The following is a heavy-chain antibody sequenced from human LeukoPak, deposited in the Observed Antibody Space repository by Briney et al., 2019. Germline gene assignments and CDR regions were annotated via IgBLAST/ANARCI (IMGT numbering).Heavy chain of an antibody. CDR3: VRDPSGSGFAFDS. CDR2: IWFDGSNK. Sequence: GGSLRLSCAASGLIFSNDAMHWVRQAPGKGLEWVAFIWFDGSNKHYADSVKGRFTISRDNSEDTLYLQMNSLRAEDTAVYYCVRDPSGSGFAFDSWGQGALVTVSS. J-gene: IGHJ4*02. V-gene: IGHV3-33*01. CDR1: GLIFSNDA. D-gene: IGHD1-1*01.